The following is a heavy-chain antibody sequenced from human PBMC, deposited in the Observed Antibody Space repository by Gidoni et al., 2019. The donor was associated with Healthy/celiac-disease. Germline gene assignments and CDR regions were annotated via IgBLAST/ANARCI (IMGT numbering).Heavy chain of an antibody. CDR3: TRDTAIPYAYMGDV. CDR2: IRSKAYGGTT. V-gene: IGHV3-49*03. J-gene: IGHJ6*04. D-gene: IGHD2-2*01. CDR1: GFTFGDYA. Sequence: EVQLVESGGGLVQPGRSLRLSCTASGFTFGDYAMSWFRQAPGKGLEWVGFIRSKAYGGTTEYAASVKGRFTISRDDSKSIAYLQMNSLKTEDTAVYYCTRDTAIPYAYMGDVWGKGTTVTVSS.